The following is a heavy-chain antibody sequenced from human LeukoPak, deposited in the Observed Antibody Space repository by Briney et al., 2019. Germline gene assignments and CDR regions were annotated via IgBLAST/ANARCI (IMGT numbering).Heavy chain of an antibody. Sequence: SVKVSCKASGGTFSSYAISWVRQAPGQGLEWMGRIIPILGIANYAQKFQGRVTITADKSTSTAYMELSSLRSEDTAVYYCARENGDYHNWFDPWGQGTLVTVSS. V-gene: IGHV1-69*04. CDR2: IIPILGIA. CDR3: ARENGDYHNWFDP. D-gene: IGHD4-17*01. J-gene: IGHJ5*02. CDR1: GGTFSSYA.